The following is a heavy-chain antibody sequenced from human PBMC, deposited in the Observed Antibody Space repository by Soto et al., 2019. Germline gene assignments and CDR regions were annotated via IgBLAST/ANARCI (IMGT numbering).Heavy chain of an antibody. D-gene: IGHD6-13*01. CDR2: IDPIDSKA. Sequence: GESLKISCKGSGYNFDTYWINWVRQTPGKGLEWMGRIDPIDSKAKYSPSLEGHITISVDKSISTTYLQWSSLKASDTAIYYCARRIAAAGGYYYYAFDVWGQGTAVTVSS. CDR1: GYNFDTYW. CDR3: ARRIAAAGGYYYYAFDV. V-gene: IGHV5-10-1*01. J-gene: IGHJ6*02.